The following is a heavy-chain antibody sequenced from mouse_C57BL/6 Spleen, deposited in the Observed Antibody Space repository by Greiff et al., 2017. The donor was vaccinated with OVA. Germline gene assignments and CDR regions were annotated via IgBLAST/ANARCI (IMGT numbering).Heavy chain of an antibody. Sequence: EVQLQQSGPELVKPGASVKIPCKASGYTFTDYNMDWVKQSHGKSLEWIGDINPNNGGTIYNQKFKGKATLTVDKSSSTAYMELRSVTSEDTAVYYCARRGLEGFAYWGQGTLVTVSA. J-gene: IGHJ3*01. CDR1: GYTFTDYN. CDR2: INPNNGGT. CDR3: ARRGLEGFAY. D-gene: IGHD2-13*01. V-gene: IGHV1-18*01.